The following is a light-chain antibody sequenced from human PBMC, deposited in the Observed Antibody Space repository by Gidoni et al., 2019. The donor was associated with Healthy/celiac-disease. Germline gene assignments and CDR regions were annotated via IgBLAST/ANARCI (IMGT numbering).Light chain of an antibody. Sequence: DIVMTQSPDSLAVSLGERATINCKSSQSVLYSSNNKNYLAWYQQKPGQPPKLLIYWASTRESGVPDRFSGSGSGTDLTLTISSLQAEDVAVYYCQQYYSTLLPPTFGGGTKVEIK. CDR2: WAS. V-gene: IGKV4-1*01. CDR1: QSVLYSSNNKNY. CDR3: QQYYSTLLPPT. J-gene: IGKJ4*01.